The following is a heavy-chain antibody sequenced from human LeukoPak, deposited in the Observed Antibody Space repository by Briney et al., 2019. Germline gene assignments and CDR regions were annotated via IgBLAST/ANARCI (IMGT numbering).Heavy chain of an antibody. V-gene: IGHV3-23*01. CDR1: GFTFRNSA. CDR3: ANHRTPDRYHWNYFDY. D-gene: IGHD1-20*01. Sequence: PGGSLRLSCAASGFTFRNSAMSWVRQAPGTGLEWVSSIGGHVHSTYYADSVIDRFTVSRDDSKNTLYLQMNSLRADDTAIYYCANHRTPDRYHWNYFDYWGQGTLVTVSS. CDR2: IGGHVHST. J-gene: IGHJ4*02.